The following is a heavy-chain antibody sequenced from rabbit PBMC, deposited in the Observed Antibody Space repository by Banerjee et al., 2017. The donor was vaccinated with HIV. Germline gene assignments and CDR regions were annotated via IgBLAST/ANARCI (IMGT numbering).Heavy chain of an antibody. Sequence: QSLEESGGGLVQPEGSLTLTCTASGFSFSSSYYMCWVRQAPGKGLEWIGCIGAGSGSTYYASWARGRFTISKTSSTTVTLQMTSLTAADTATYFCARYITTNYPLWGPGTLVTVS. CDR1: GFSFSSSYY. V-gene: IGHV1S40*01. CDR3: ARYITTNYPL. D-gene: IGHD7-1*01. CDR2: IGAGSGST. J-gene: IGHJ4*01.